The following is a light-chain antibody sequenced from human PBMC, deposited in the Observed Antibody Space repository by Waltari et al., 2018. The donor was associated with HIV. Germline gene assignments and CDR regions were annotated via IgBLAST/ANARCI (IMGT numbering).Light chain of an antibody. CDR2: EGT. Sequence: QPALTQPAYVSASPVQSITISCTGTSRAVGSYKLVSWYQHHPGKAPKLMVYEGTKRPSGVSNRFSGSKSGNTASLTVSGLQAEDEADYYCYSYAVSTTVLFGGGTKLTVL. CDR3: YSYAVSTTVL. J-gene: IGLJ2*01. CDR1: SRAVGSYKL. V-gene: IGLV2-23*01.